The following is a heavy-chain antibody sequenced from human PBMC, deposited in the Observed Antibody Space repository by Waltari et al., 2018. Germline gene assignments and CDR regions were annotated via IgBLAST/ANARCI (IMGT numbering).Heavy chain of an antibody. J-gene: IGHJ4*02. CDR3: ARGRVFDY. Sequence: QVQLQQWGAGLLKPSETLSLTCAVYGGSFSGYCWSWIRQPPGKGLEWIGEINHSGRTTYNPALKSRVTISVDTSKNQFSLKLSSVTAADTAVYYCARGRVFDYWGQGTLVTVSS. CDR2: INHSGRT. V-gene: IGHV4-34*01. CDR1: GGSFSGYC.